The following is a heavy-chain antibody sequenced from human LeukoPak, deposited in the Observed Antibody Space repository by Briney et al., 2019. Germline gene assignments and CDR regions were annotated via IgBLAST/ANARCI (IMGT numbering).Heavy chain of an antibody. CDR2: IYTSGST. CDR3: ARVTRIQLWPDI. Sequence: RTSETLSLTCTVSGGSISSGSYYWSWIRQPAGKGLEWIGRIYTSGSTNYNPSLKSRVTISVDTSKNQFSLELSSVTAADTAVYYCARVTRIQLWPDIWGQGTMVTVSS. D-gene: IGHD5-18*01. J-gene: IGHJ3*02. V-gene: IGHV4-61*02. CDR1: GGSISSGSYY.